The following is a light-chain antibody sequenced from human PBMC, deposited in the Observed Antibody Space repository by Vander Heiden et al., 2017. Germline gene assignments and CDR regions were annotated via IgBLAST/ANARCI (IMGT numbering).Light chain of an antibody. Sequence: DMQMTQSPSSLSASVGDRVTITCQTSQNIVDSLNWVQHKPGEAPRLLIYEVSHLETGVPSRFRGSGSGTRFTCTINSMQPGDIATDDGQDSWTFGHGTKVEIK. CDR2: EVS. V-gene: IGKV1-33*01. CDR3: QDSWT. J-gene: IGKJ1*01. CDR1: QNIVDS.